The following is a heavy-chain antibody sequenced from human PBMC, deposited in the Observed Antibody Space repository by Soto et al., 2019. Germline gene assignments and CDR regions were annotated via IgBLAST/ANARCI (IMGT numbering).Heavy chain of an antibody. Sequence: EVQLLESGGGLVQPGGSLRLSCAASGFTFSSYPMSWVRQAPGKGLEWVSAISGSGGSTYYADSVKGRFTISRDNSKNTLYLQMNSLRAEDTAVYYCAKEAAVRGVYYYYYYMDVWGKGTTVTVSS. D-gene: IGHD3-10*01. V-gene: IGHV3-23*01. J-gene: IGHJ6*03. CDR3: AKEAAVRGVYYYYYYMDV. CDR2: ISGSGGST. CDR1: GFTFSSYP.